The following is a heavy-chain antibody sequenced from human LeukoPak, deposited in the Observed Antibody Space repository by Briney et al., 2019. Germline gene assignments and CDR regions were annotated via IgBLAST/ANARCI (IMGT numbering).Heavy chain of an antibody. D-gene: IGHD3-16*01. Sequence: SETLSLTCSVSGMSITSRDYWGWIRQPPGKGLEWIGSTSHSDSPYYNPSLESRVSVSLDTSRNQFSLKLTSVTAADTAVYYCARDFGETSLPNWFDPWGQGTLVIVSS. CDR3: ARDFGETSLPNWFDP. V-gene: IGHV4-38-2*02. CDR2: TSHSDSP. CDR1: GMSITSRDY. J-gene: IGHJ5*02.